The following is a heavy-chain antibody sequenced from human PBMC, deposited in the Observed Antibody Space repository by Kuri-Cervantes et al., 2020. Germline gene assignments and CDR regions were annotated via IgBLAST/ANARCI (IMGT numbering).Heavy chain of an antibody. CDR1: GYTFTNYG. V-gene: IGHV1-18*01. D-gene: IGHD3-10*01. Sequence: ASVKVSCKTSGYTFTNYGVSWVRQAPGQGLEWMGWISGYNGDTNHLQNLQGRVTMTTETSTSTAYMELSSLRSEDTAVYYCARDSPDYYGSGSLPPHPGYYGMDVWGQGTTVTVSS. CDR3: ARDSPDYYGSGSLPPHPGYYGMDV. CDR2: ISGYNGDT. J-gene: IGHJ6*02.